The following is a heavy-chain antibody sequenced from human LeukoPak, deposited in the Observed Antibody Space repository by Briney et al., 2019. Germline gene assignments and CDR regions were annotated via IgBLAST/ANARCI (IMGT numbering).Heavy chain of an antibody. Sequence: GGSLRLSCAASGFMFSSYNMNCVRAAPGEGLEWVSAITTGSGYMYYTDSVKGRFTISRDNSKNTLYLQMNSLRAEDTAVYYCARVAGVPAANPRNWFDPWGQGTLVTVSS. J-gene: IGHJ5*02. CDR3: ARVAGVPAANPRNWFDP. D-gene: IGHD2-2*01. CDR2: ITTGSGYM. V-gene: IGHV3-21*01. CDR1: GFMFSSYN.